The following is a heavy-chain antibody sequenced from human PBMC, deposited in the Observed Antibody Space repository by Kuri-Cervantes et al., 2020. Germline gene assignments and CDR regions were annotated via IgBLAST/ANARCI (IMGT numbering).Heavy chain of an antibody. CDR2: ISYDGSKE. CDR3: ARVFCRGDICTVFDY. J-gene: IGHJ4*02. V-gene: IGHV3-30*12. Sequence: GGSLRLSCAASGFTFSSYGMHWVRQAPGKGLEWVAVISYDGSKEYYADSVKGRFTISRDNSKNTLYLQMNSLRAEDTAVYYCARVFCRGDICTVFDYWGQGTLVTVSS. D-gene: IGHD2-21*01. CDR1: GFTFSSYG.